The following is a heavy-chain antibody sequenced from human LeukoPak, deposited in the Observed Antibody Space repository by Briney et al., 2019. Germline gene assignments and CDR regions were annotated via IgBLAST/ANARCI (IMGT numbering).Heavy chain of an antibody. CDR3: ARGGLRVVDYFDY. V-gene: IGHV3-7*01. D-gene: IGHD3-3*01. CDR2: MKQDGGEI. Sequence: GGSLRLSCVVSGFTFNKYWMSWVRQAPGKGLEWVATMKQDGGEIYYVDSVRGRFTISRDNSKNTLYLQMNSLRAEDTAVYYCARGGLRVVDYFDYWGQGTLVTVFS. J-gene: IGHJ4*02. CDR1: GFTFNKYW.